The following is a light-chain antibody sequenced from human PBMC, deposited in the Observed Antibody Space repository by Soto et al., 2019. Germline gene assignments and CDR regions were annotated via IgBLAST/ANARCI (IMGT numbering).Light chain of an antibody. CDR3: CSYAGGGTLRWV. CDR2: EGT. Sequence: QSALTQPASVSGSPGQSITISCTGTSSYVGAYNLVSWYQQFPGKAPKLIIYEGTNRPSGVSDRFSGSRSGNQASLTISGLRAEDEGDYYCCSYAGGGTLRWVFGGGTKLTVL. J-gene: IGLJ3*02. V-gene: IGLV2-23*01. CDR1: SSYVGAYNL.